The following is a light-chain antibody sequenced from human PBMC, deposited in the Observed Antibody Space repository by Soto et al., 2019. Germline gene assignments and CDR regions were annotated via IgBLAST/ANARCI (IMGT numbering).Light chain of an antibody. V-gene: IGLV1-47*01. J-gene: IGLJ7*01. CDR1: SSNIGRNY. CDR3: AAWDDSLSGNVV. CDR2: RNS. Sequence: QSVLTQPPSASGTPGQRVSISCSGSSSNIGRNYVYWYQQVPGTAPKLLIYRNSQRPSGVPDRFSGSKSGTSASLAISGLRSEDAADYYCAAWDDSLSGNVVFGGGTQLTVL.